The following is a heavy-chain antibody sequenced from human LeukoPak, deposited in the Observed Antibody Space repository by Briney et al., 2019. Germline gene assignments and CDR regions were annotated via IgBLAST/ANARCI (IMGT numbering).Heavy chain of an antibody. Sequence: SETLSLTCTVSGVSVSSSNYYWGWLRQPPGKGLEWIGNIYYDGSTNYNPSLKSRVTISVDTSKNQFSLKLSSVTAADTAVYYCASTYNWNYGAFDIWGQGTMVTVSS. V-gene: IGHV4-39*07. J-gene: IGHJ3*02. CDR3: ASTYNWNYGAFDI. CDR1: GVSVSSSNYY. CDR2: IYYDGST. D-gene: IGHD1-7*01.